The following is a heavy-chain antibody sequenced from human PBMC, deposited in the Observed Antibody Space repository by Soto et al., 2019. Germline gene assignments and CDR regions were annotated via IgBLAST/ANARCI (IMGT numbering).Heavy chain of an antibody. Sequence: SVKVSCKASGDTFSSFAISWVRQAPGQGLEWVGGIIPMYGTAKTAQKFQGRVTITADESTSTAYMELRSLRSDDTAVYYCAREEDSSGWYWFDPWGQGTLVTVSS. CDR3: AREEDSSGWYWFDP. V-gene: IGHV1-69*13. CDR1: GDTFSSFA. J-gene: IGHJ5*02. D-gene: IGHD6-19*01. CDR2: IIPMYGTA.